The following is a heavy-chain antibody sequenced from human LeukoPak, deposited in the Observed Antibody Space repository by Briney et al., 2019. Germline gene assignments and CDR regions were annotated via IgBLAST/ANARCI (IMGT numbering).Heavy chain of an antibody. Sequence: GGSLRLSCAASGFSFRAYTMNWVRQAPGKGLEWVSSVNPSHAYQFYADSVKGRFTISRDNVKNSLFLQMDSLRAEDTAVYHCARDRDYYDSNSFSPDAFDIWGQGTMVTVSS. J-gene: IGHJ3*02. V-gene: IGHV3-21*06. CDR3: ARDRDYYDSNSFSPDAFDI. CDR2: VNPSHAYQ. D-gene: IGHD3-22*01. CDR1: GFSFRAYT.